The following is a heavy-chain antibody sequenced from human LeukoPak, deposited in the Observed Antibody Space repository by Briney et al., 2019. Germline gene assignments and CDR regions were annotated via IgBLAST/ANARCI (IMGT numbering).Heavy chain of an antibody. J-gene: IGHJ4*02. CDR1: GGSISSSSYY. V-gene: IGHV4-39*01. CDR3: ASHVYYDILTGYYKGYYFDY. D-gene: IGHD3-9*01. Sequence: PSETLSLTCTVSGGSISSSSYYRGWIRQPPGKGLEWIASIYYSGSTYYNPSLKSRVTISVDTSKNQFSLKLSAVTAADTAVYYFASHVYYDILTGYYKGYYFDYWGQGTLVTVSS. CDR2: IYYSGST.